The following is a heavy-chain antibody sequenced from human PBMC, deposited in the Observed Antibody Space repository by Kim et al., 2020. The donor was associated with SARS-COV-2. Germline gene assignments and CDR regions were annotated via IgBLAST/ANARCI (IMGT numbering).Heavy chain of an antibody. CDR1: GYTFTSYG. V-gene: IGHV1-18*04. D-gene: IGHD2-2*01. Sequence: ASVKVSCKASGYTFTSYGISWVRQAPGQGLEWMGWISAYNGNTNYAQKLQGRVTMTTDTSTSTAYMELRSLRSDDTAVYYCARGYCSSTSCHRRQGYYFDYWGQGTLVTVSS. J-gene: IGHJ4*02. CDR3: ARGYCSSTSCHRRQGYYFDY. CDR2: ISAYNGNT.